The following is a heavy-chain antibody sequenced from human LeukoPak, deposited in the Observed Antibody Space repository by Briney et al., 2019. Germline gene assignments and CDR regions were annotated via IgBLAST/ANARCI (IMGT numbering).Heavy chain of an antibody. CDR1: GYTFTNYY. CDR3: ARDYYYGSGSYYNVLIYYYYYMDV. J-gene: IGHJ6*03. V-gene: IGHV1-2*02. D-gene: IGHD3-10*01. Sequence: ASVKASCKASGYTFTNYYIHWVRQAPGQGLEWMGWINPNSGGTNYAQKFQGRVTMTRDTSISTAYMELSRLRSDDTAVYYCARDYYYGSGSYYNVLIYYYYYMDVWGKGTTVTVSS. CDR2: INPNSGGT.